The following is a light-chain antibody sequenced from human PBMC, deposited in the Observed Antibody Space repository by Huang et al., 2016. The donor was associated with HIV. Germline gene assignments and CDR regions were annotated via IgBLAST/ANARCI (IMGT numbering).Light chain of an antibody. Sequence: DNQMTQSPSSLSASVGDRVTITCRASQSSSSYLNWYQQKPGKAPKLLIYASSSMQIGVPSRFSGSGSGTDFTLTISSLQPEDFATYYCQQSYSSLTFGGGTKVEIK. CDR1: QSSSSY. CDR3: QQSYSSLT. CDR2: ASS. J-gene: IGKJ4*01. V-gene: IGKV1-39*01.